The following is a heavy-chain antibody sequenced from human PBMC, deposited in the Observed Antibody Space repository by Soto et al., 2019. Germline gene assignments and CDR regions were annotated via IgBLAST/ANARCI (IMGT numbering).Heavy chain of an antibody. CDR2: ISGSGGST. V-gene: IGHV3-23*01. CDR3: AKGRSYYYYYGVDV. J-gene: IGHJ6*02. CDR1: EFTFSSYA. Sequence: HPGGSLRLSCAASEFTFSSYAMSWVRQAPGKGLEWVSGISGSGGSTYYADSVKGRFTISRDNSKSTLYLQMNSLRAEDTALYYCAKGRSYYYYYGVDVWGQGTTVTVSS.